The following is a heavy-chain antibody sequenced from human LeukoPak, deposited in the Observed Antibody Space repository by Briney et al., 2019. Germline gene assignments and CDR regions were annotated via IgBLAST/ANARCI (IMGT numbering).Heavy chain of an antibody. CDR2: INHSGST. D-gene: IGHD1-7*01. CDR1: GGSFSGYY. J-gene: IGHJ4*02. Sequence: SETLSLTCAVYGGSFSGYYWSWIRQPPGKGLEWIGEINHSGSTNYNPTLKSRVTISVDTSKNQFSLKLSSVTAADTAVYYCATEPIELHPFDYGAREPGPPSP. CDR3: ATEPIELHPFDY. V-gene: IGHV4-34*01.